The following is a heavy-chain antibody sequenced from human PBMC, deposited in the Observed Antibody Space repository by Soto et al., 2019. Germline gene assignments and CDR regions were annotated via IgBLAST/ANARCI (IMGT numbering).Heavy chain of an antibody. V-gene: IGHV1-18*01. CDR3: ARAWTRAHY. CDR1: GYTFTSYG. D-gene: IGHD1-1*01. Sequence: QVQLVQSGAEVKKPGASVKVSCKASGYTFTSYGISWVRQAPGQGLEWMGWISAYNGNTNYAQKLQGRVTMTTDTSTSTRYIKPRSVRSDVTAVYYSARAWTRAHYWGPGPRVTVS. J-gene: IGHJ4*02. CDR2: ISAYNGNT.